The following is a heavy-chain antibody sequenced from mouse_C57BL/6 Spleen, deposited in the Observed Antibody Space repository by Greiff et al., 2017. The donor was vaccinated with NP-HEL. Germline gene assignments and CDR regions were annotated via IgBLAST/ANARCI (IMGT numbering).Heavy chain of an antibody. CDR3: ARSGGYGNYAWFAY. Sequence: VQLQQSGPELVKPGASVKISCKASGYAFSSSWMNWVKQRPGKGLEWIGRIYPGDGDTNYNGKFKGKATLTADKSSSTAYRQLSSLTSEDSAVYFCARSGGYGNYAWFAYWGQGTLVTVSA. CDR1: GYAFSSSW. CDR2: IYPGDGDT. D-gene: IGHD2-1*01. V-gene: IGHV1-82*01. J-gene: IGHJ3*01.